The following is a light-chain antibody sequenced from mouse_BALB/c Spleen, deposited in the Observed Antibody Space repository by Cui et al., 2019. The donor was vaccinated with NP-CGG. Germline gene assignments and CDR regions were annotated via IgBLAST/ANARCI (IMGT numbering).Light chain of an antibody. Sequence: QAVLSRESALTSSPGETVTLTCRSSTGAVTIINYANWVQEKPDHLFTGLIGGTNNRAPGVPARFSGSLIGDKAALTITGAQTEDESIYFCALWYSNHWVFGGGTKLTVL. CDR1: TGAVTIINY. CDR2: GTN. J-gene: IGLJ1*01. V-gene: IGLV1*01. CDR3: ALWYSNHWV.